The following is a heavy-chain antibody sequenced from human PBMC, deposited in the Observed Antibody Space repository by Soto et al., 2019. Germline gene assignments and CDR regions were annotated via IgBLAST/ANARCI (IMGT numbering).Heavy chain of an antibody. V-gene: IGHV4-59*08. Sequence: SETLSLTCTVSGGSISSYYWSWIRQPPGKGLEWIGYIYYSGSTNYNPSLKSRVTISVDTSKNQFSLKLSSVTAADTAVYYCAGDPVYSSGWYQIDYWGQGTLVTVSS. D-gene: IGHD6-19*01. CDR3: AGDPVYSSGWYQIDY. J-gene: IGHJ4*02. CDR2: IYYSGST. CDR1: GGSISSYY.